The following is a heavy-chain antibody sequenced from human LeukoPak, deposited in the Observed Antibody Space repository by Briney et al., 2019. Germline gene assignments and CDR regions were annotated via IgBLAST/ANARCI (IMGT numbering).Heavy chain of an antibody. J-gene: IGHJ4*02. CDR3: ARDTVARDFDF. Sequence: ASVKVSCKASGYSFTGYYLHWVRQAPGQGFECMGWINPGTGITDYAHKFQGRVTMTRDTSISTAYMELSSLKSDDTAVYYCARDTVARDFDFWGQGTLVTVSS. D-gene: IGHD4-23*01. CDR1: GYSFTGYY. V-gene: IGHV1-2*07. CDR2: INPGTGIT.